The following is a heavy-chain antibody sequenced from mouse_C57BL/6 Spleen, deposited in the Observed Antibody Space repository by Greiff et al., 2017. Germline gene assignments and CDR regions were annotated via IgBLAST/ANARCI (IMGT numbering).Heavy chain of an antibody. V-gene: IGHV1-4*01. D-gene: IGHD2-3*01. CDR2: INPSSGYT. Sequence: QVQLKESGAELARPGASVKMSCKASGYTFTSYTMHWVKQRPGQGLEWIGYINPSSGYTKYNQKFKDKATLTADKSSSTAYMQLSSLTSEDSAVYYCARRYDGPWYAMDYWGKGTSVTVSS. J-gene: IGHJ4*01. CDR1: GYTFTSYT. CDR3: ARRYDGPWYAMDY.